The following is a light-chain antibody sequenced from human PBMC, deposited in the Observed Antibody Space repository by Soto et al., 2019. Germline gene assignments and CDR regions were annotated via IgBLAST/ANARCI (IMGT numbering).Light chain of an antibody. V-gene: IGLV2-14*01. J-gene: IGLJ3*02. CDR2: EIT. CDR3: SSYTTSSTRV. Sequence: QSALTQPASVSGSPGQSITISCTGTSRDVGAYNFVSWYQQYPGKAPKVLIYEITNRPSGISNRFSGSKSGNTASLTISGLQAEDEADYYCSSYTTSSTRVFGGGTTLTVL. CDR1: SRDVGAYNF.